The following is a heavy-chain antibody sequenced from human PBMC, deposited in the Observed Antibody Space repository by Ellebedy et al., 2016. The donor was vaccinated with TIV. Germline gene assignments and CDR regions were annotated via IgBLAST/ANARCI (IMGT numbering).Heavy chain of an antibody. D-gene: IGHD3-10*01. CDR2: IKPGGNEK. J-gene: IGHJ4*02. V-gene: IGHV3-7*03. CDR1: GFTFSDYW. Sequence: PGGSLRLSCAASGFTFSDYWMNWVRQAPGKGLEWVANIKPGGNEKFSVGSVVGRFTISRDNANNWLYLQMDSLRAEDTAVYYCATDEGIYWGQGTLVTVSS. CDR3: ATDEGIY.